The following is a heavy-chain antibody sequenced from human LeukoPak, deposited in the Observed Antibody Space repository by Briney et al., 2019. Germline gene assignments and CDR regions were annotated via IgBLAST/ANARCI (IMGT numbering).Heavy chain of an antibody. J-gene: IGHJ4*02. CDR3: ARSRGYFDY. Sequence: KPSETLSLTCTASGGSISSYYWSWIRQPPGKGLEWIGYIYYSGSTNYNPSLKSRVIISVDTSKNQFSLKLSSVTAADTAVYYCARSRGYFDYWGQGTLVTVFS. CDR1: GGSISSYY. V-gene: IGHV4-59*01. D-gene: IGHD5/OR15-5a*01. CDR2: IYYSGST.